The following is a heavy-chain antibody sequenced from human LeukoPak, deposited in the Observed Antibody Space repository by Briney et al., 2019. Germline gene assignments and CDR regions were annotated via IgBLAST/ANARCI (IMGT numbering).Heavy chain of an antibody. CDR2: ISSSGSTI. D-gene: IGHD2-2*01. CDR3: ARDPAAMDWYFDL. V-gene: IGHV3-11*04. Sequence: PGGPLRLSCAASGFTFSDYYMSWIRQAPGKGLEWVSYISSSGSTIYYADSVKGRFTISRDNAKNSLYLQMNSLRAEDTAVYYCARDPAAMDWYFDLWGRGTLVTVSS. J-gene: IGHJ2*01. CDR1: GFTFSDYY.